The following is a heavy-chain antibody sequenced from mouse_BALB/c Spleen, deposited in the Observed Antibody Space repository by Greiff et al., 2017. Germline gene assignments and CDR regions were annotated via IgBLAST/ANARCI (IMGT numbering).Heavy chain of an antibody. CDR3: ARTHRYENAMDY. Sequence: VKLMESGPGLVQPSQSLSITCTVSGFSLTSYGVHWVRQSPGKGLEWLGVIWSGGSTDYNAAFISRLSISKDNSKSQVFFKMNSLQANDTAIYYCARTHRYENAMDYWGQGTSVTVSS. D-gene: IGHD2-14*01. J-gene: IGHJ4*01. CDR2: IWSGGST. V-gene: IGHV2-2*02. CDR1: GFSLTSYG.